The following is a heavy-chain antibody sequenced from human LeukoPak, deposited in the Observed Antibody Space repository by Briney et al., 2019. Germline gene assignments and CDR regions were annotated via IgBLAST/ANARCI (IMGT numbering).Heavy chain of an antibody. CDR3: ATPAPAGGALGAQEDYFDY. CDR2: FDPEDGET. D-gene: IGHD6-13*01. V-gene: IGHV1-24*01. CDR1: GYTLTELS. Sequence: GASVKVSCKVSGYTLTELSIHWVRQAPGKGLEWMGGFDPEDGETIYAQKFQGRVTMTEDASTDTAYMELSSLRSEDTAVYYCATPAPAGGALGAQEDYFDYWGQGTLVTVSS. J-gene: IGHJ4*02.